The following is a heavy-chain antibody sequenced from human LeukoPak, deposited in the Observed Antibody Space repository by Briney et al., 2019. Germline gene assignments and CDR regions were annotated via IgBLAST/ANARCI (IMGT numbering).Heavy chain of an antibody. J-gene: IGHJ6*03. D-gene: IGHD5-24*01. CDR1: GFPFSSYS. CDR2: ISSSSSYI. Sequence: PGGSLRLSCAASGFPFSSYSMNWVRQAPGKGREGVSSISSSSSYIYYADSVKGRFTISRDNAKNSLYLQMNSLRAEDTAVYYCARGMATIDGNYYYMDVWGKGTTVTVSS. CDR3: ARGMATIDGNYYYMDV. V-gene: IGHV3-21*01.